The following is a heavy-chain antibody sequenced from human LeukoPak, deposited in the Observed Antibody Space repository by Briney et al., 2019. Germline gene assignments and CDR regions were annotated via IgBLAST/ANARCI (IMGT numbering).Heavy chain of an antibody. J-gene: IGHJ4*02. Sequence: GGSLRLSCAASGFTFSSYAMSWVRQAPGKGLEWVSAISGSGGSTYYADSVKGRFTISRDSAKNTLYLQMNSVRAEDTAVYYCARGNIAAAGIHYWGQGTLVIVSS. V-gene: IGHV3-23*01. CDR2: ISGSGGST. D-gene: IGHD6-13*01. CDR1: GFTFSSYA. CDR3: ARGNIAAAGIHY.